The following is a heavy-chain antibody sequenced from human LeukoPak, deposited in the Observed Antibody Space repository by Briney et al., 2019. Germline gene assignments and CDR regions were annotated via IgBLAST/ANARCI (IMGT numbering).Heavy chain of an antibody. J-gene: IGHJ4*02. V-gene: IGHV3-11*03. D-gene: IGHD6-13*01. CDR1: GIPFSDFY. CDR3: AAGTAADY. CDR2: ISSSSSYT. Sequence: GGSLRLSCVVSGIPFSDFYVNWIRQAPGKGLEWISYISSSSSYTDYAESVKGRLTISRDNAKSALYLEMNDLRVEDAAVYYCAAGTAADYWGQGTLVIVSS.